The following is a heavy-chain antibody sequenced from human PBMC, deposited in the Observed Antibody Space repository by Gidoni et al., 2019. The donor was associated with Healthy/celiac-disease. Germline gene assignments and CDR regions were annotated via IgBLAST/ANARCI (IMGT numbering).Heavy chain of an antibody. CDR2: IIPIFGTA. Sequence: QVQLVQSGAEVKKPGSSVQVSCKASGGTFSSYAISWGRQAPGQGLEWMGGIIPIFGTANYAQKFQGRVTITADESTSTAYMELSSLRSEDTAVYYCARDKRYCTNGVCPPNYYYYYMDVWGKGTTVTVSS. CDR1: GGTFSSYA. D-gene: IGHD2-8*01. V-gene: IGHV1-69*01. J-gene: IGHJ6*03. CDR3: ARDKRYCTNGVCPPNYYYYYMDV.